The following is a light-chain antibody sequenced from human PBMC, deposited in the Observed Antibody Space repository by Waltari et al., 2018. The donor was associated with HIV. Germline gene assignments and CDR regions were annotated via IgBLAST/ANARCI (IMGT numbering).Light chain of an antibody. Sequence: EIVMTQSPATLSVSPGKTATLPCRARQSFSSNLAWYQQKAGQTPRLLRYSASTRATGIQPRFSGSSSRTRFALTITSVQPEDVAEYYCQQYHDWPWFTFGQGTKLEIK. CDR1: QSFSSN. V-gene: IGKV3-15*01. CDR3: QQYHDWPWFT. J-gene: IGKJ2*01. CDR2: SAS.